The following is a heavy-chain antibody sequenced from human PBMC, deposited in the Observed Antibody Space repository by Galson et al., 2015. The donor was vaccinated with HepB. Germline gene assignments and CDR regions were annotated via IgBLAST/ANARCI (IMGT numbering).Heavy chain of an antibody. CDR2: IYPGDSDT. J-gene: IGHJ3*02. Sequence: QSGAEVKKPGESLKISCKGSGYSFTSYWIGWVRQMPGKGLEWMGIIYPGDSDTRYSPSFQGQVTISADKSISTAYLQWSSLKASDTAMYYCARRDCSGGSCYYSAFDIWGQGTMVTVSS. D-gene: IGHD2-15*01. CDR3: ARRDCSGGSCYYSAFDI. V-gene: IGHV5-51*03. CDR1: GYSFTSYW.